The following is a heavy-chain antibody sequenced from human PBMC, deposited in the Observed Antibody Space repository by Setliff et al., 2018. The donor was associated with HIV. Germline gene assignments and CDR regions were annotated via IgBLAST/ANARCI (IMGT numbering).Heavy chain of an antibody. CDR3: VKGYCDTATCLPFDS. CDR1: GFTFSSHG. CDR2: IRYDGSNE. J-gene: IGHJ4*02. D-gene: IGHD3-16*02. Sequence: GGSLRLSCAASGFTFSSHGMYWVRQAPGKGLEWVAFIRYDGSNEYYVDSVKGRFTISRDNTKNSLYLQMDSLRPDDTAVYYCVKGYCDTATCLPFDSWGQGTLVTVSS. V-gene: IGHV3-30*02.